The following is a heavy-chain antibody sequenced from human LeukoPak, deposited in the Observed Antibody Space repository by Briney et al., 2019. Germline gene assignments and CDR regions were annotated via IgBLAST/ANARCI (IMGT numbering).Heavy chain of an antibody. CDR2: ISSSSSYI. J-gene: IGHJ6*03. D-gene: IGHD3-10*01. Sequence: GGSLRLSCAASGFTFSSYSMNWVRQAPGKGLEWVSSISSSSSYIYYADSVKGRFTISRDNAKNSLYLQMNSLRAEDTAVYYCARDYMARGVIAHYYYYYYMDVWGKGTTVTVSS. CDR1: GFTFSSYS. CDR3: ARDYMARGVIAHYYYYYYMDV. V-gene: IGHV3-21*01.